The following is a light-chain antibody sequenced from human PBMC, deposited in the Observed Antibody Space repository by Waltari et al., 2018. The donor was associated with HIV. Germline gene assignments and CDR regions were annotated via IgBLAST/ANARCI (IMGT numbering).Light chain of an antibody. Sequence: QSALAQPASVSGSLGQSVAISCSGSTSDSGGSCHYVAWSQQHAGKPRQLWIYDVNKRPSWVSNRFSGFRSGNMASLTISGLQTDDESIYFCSSYSTSNTYVVFGGGTKVTVL. CDR3: SSYSTSNTYVV. CDR2: DVN. J-gene: IGLJ2*01. CDR1: TSDSGGSCHY. V-gene: IGLV2-14*03.